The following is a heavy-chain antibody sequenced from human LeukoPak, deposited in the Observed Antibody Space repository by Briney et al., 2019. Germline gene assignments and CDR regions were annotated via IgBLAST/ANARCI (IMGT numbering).Heavy chain of an antibody. CDR1: GYTLTELS. CDR3: ARDLYCSSTSCYID. V-gene: IGHV1-24*01. D-gene: IGHD2-2*02. J-gene: IGHJ4*02. Sequence: ASVKVSCKVSGYTLTELSMHWVRQAPGKGLEWMGGFDPEDGETIYAQKFQGRVTMTEDTSTDTAYMELSSLRSEDTAVYYCARDLYCSSTSCYIDWGQGTLVTVSS. CDR2: FDPEDGET.